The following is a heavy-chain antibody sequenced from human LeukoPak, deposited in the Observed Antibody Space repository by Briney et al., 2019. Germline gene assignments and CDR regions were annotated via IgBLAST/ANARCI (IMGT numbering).Heavy chain of an antibody. Sequence: GGSLRLSCAASGFTFSSYWMSWVRQAPGKGLEWVANIKQDGSEEYYVDSVKGRLTISRDNAKNSLYLQMNSLRAEDTAVYYCARDSSLRYYFDYWGQGTLVTVSS. CDR1: GFTFSSYW. V-gene: IGHV3-7*01. D-gene: IGHD2-2*01. CDR2: IKQDGSEE. J-gene: IGHJ4*02. CDR3: ARDSSLRYYFDY.